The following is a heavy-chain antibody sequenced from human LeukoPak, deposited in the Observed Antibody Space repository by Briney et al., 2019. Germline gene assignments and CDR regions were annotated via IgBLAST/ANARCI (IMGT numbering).Heavy chain of an antibody. Sequence: ASVKVSCKASGYTFTGYYMHWVRQAPGQGLEWMGWINPNSGGTNYAQKFQGRVTMTRDTSISTAYMELSRLRSDDTAVYYCARGSRSWYGNYYYYMDVWGKGTTVTVSS. V-gene: IGHV1-2*02. D-gene: IGHD6-13*01. CDR1: GYTFTGYY. CDR2: INPNSGGT. J-gene: IGHJ6*03. CDR3: ARGSRSWYGNYYYYMDV.